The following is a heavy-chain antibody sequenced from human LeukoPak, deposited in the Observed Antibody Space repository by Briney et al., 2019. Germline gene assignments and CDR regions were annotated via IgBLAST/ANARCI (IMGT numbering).Heavy chain of an antibody. CDR3: VRQAREGPLPRYFDY. CDR1: GGSISSSPYY. Sequence: SETLSLTCSVSGGSISSSPYYWGWIRQPPGKGLEWIGTIYYSGSTYYNPSLKSRVTISVDTSKNQFSLRLSSVAAADTAMYFCVRQAREGPLPRYFDYWGQGTLVTVPS. CDR2: IYYSGST. D-gene: IGHD1-26*01. J-gene: IGHJ4*02. V-gene: IGHV4-39*01.